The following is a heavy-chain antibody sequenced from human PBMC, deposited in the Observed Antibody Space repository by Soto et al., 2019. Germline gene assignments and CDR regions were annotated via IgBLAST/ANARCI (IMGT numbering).Heavy chain of an antibody. CDR1: GFTFNNYA. V-gene: IGHV3-23*01. Sequence: PGGSLRLSCAASGFTFNNYAMSWVRQAPGKGLEWVSAISGSGGYTYYADSVRGRFTISRDNSKNTLSLQMNSLRAEDTALYYCVKDQAGYLFDRITYWWGQGTLVTVSS. CDR3: VKDQAGYLFDRITYW. CDR2: ISGSGGYT. D-gene: IGHD2-15*01. J-gene: IGHJ4*02.